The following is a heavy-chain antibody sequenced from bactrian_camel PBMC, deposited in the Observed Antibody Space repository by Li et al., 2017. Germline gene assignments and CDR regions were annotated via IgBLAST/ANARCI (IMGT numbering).Heavy chain of an antibody. Sequence: HVQLVESGGGSAQIGGSLRLSCVVSGDHRMVAWFRQAPGTTREGVAGLGDDGSTSYAEFAEGRFTISRDKAGNILSLQMNSLRTEDTGVYYCATSLSALARTTTWVRRGQGTQVTVS. V-gene: IGHV3S53*01. CDR2: LGDDGST. D-gene: IGHD5*01. CDR1: GDHRMV. CDR3: ATSLSALARTTTWVR. J-gene: IGHJ4*01.